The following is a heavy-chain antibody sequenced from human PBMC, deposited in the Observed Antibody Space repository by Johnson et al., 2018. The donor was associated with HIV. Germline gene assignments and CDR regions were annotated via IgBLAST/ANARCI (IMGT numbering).Heavy chain of an antibody. V-gene: IGHV3-23*04. CDR1: GFTFSSYA. CDR3: AKQWGVRANGDQENDAFDI. Sequence: QLVESGGGLVQPGGSLRLSCAASGFTFSSYAMSWVRQAPGKGLEWVSAISGSGGSTYYADSVKGRFTISRDNSKNTLYLQMNSLRAEDTAVYYCAKQWGVRANGDQENDAFDIWGQGTMVTVSS. D-gene: IGHD4-17*01. J-gene: IGHJ3*02. CDR2: ISGSGGST.